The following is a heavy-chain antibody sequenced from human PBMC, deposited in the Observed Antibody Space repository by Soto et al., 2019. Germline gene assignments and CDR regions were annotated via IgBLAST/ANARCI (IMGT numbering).Heavy chain of an antibody. J-gene: IGHJ4*02. CDR2: IYEDGSDT. CDR1: GFTFSSYW. D-gene: IGHD1-26*01. Sequence: EVLMVESGGDLVQPGGSLRLSCSGSGFTFSSYWMNWVRQTPGKGLEWVANIYEDGSDTYYMDSVKGRFAISRDNAKNSLYLKMYSLRADDTAVYFCVGAHFDYWGQGTLVIVSS. CDR3: VGAHFDY. V-gene: IGHV3-7*01.